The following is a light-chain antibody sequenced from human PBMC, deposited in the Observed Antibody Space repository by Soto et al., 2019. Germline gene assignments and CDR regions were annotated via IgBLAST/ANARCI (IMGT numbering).Light chain of an antibody. CDR1: QSISSW. CDR2: AAS. J-gene: IGKJ5*01. CDR3: QQANSFPIT. Sequence: DIQMTHSPPTLSSSVGDRVTITCRASQSISSWLAWYQQKPGKAPKLLIYAASSLQSGVPSRFSGSGSGTDFTLTISSLQPEDFATYYCQQANSFPITFGQGTRLEIK. V-gene: IGKV1-12*01.